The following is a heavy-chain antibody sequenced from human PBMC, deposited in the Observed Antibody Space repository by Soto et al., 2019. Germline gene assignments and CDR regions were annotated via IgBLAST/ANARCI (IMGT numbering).Heavy chain of an antibody. CDR2: ISSSSSYI. CDR3: ARDYDFWSGRGGMDV. D-gene: IGHD3-3*01. V-gene: IGHV3-21*01. J-gene: IGHJ6*02. Sequence: PGGSRRLSCGASGFTFSTYNMNWVREAPGKGLEWVSSISSSSSYIYYADSVKGRFTISRDNAKNSLYLQMNSLRAEDTAVYYCARDYDFWSGRGGMDVWGQGTTVTVSS. CDR1: GFTFSTYN.